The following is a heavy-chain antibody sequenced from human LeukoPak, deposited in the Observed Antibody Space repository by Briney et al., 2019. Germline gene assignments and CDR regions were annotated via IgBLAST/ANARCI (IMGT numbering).Heavy chain of an antibody. CDR1: GSSISGYY. CDR2: LHPSGAT. D-gene: IGHD2-15*01. Sequence: TSETLSLTCTVSGSSISGYYWNWIRQPAGKGLEWIGRLHPSGATNYNPSLKSRITMSLDTSKNQFSLKLSSVTAADTAAYYCARARYCSGGSCYFDYWGQGTLVTVSS. J-gene: IGHJ4*02. V-gene: IGHV4-4*07. CDR3: ARARYCSGGSCYFDY.